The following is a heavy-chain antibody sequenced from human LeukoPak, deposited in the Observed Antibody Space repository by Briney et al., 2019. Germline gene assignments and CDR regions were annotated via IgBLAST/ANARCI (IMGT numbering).Heavy chain of an antibody. J-gene: IGHJ4*02. CDR2: LYGGGST. CDR1: GITLSSNY. V-gene: IGHV3-53*01. CDR3: ARDRLDGTYFDY. D-gene: IGHD5-12*01. Sequence: GGSLRLSCAASGITLSSNYMSWVRQAPGKGLEWVSALYGGGSTFYADSVKGRFTISRDNSKNTLYLQMNSLRAEDTAVYYCARDRLDGTYFDYWGQGTLVTVSS.